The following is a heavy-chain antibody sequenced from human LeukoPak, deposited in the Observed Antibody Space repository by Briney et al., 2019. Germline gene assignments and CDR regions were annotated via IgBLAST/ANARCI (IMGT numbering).Heavy chain of an antibody. D-gene: IGHD5/OR15-5a*01. Sequence: SETLSLTCTVSGGSISTYYWSWIRQSPGKGLEWIGSIYYSGSTNYNPSLKSRVSISVDTSKNQFSLELSSVTAADTAVYYCAVNSTKHTFDIWGHGTMVTYSS. CDR2: IYYSGST. V-gene: IGHV4-59*08. J-gene: IGHJ3*02. CDR3: AVNSTKHTFDI. CDR1: GGSISTYY.